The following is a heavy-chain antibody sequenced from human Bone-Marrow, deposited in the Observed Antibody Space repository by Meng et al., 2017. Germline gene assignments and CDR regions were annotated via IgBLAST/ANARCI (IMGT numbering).Heavy chain of an antibody. Sequence: SETLSLTCTVSGGSISSSSYYWGWIRQPPGKGLEWIGSIYYSGSTYYNPSLKSRVTMSVDTSKNQFSLKLSSVTAADTAVYYCARTVQLWLMGFDYWGQGTLVTVSS. J-gene: IGHJ4*02. CDR2: IYYSGST. V-gene: IGHV4-39*07. CDR3: ARTVQLWLMGFDY. CDR1: GGSISSSSYY. D-gene: IGHD5-18*01.